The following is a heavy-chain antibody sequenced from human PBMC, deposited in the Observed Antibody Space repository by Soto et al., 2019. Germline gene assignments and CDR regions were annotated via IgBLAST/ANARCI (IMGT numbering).Heavy chain of an antibody. Sequence: SSSEWGGTRKKTGKGLEWIGEINHSGSTNYNPSLKSRVTISVDTSKNQFSLKLSSVTAADTAVYYCARGPRGGDIVVVPAAIPTYNWFDPWGQGTLVTVSS. V-gene: IGHV4-34*01. J-gene: IGHJ5*02. CDR2: INHSGST. D-gene: IGHD2-2*01. CDR1: SSSE. CDR3: ARGPRGGDIVVVPAAIPTYNWFDP.